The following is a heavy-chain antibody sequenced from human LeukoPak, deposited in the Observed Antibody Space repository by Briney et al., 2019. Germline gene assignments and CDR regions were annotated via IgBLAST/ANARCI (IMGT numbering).Heavy chain of an antibody. CDR1: GFTFSSYA. CDR3: ARRAGDYSHPYDY. V-gene: IGHV3-53*01. D-gene: IGHD3-22*01. J-gene: IGHJ4*02. CDR2: IYSGGNT. Sequence: QTGGSLRLSCAASGFTFSSYAMSWVRQAPGKGLEWVSFIYSGGNTHYSDSVKGRFTISRDNSKNTLYLQMNSLRAEDTAVYYCARRAGDYSHPYDYWGQGTLVTVSS.